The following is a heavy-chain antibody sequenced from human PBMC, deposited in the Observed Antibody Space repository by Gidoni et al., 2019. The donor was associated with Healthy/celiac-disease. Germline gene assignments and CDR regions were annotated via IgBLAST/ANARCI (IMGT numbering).Heavy chain of an antibody. J-gene: IGHJ6*02. CDR1: GFTFSSYA. D-gene: IGHD2-2*01. CDR2: ISSNGGST. CDR3: VKDAASRYYYYGMDV. Sequence: EVQLVESGGGLVQPGGSLRLSCSASGFTFSSYAMHWVRQAPGKGLEYVSAISSNGGSTYYADSVKGRFTISRDNSKNTLYLQMIILRAEDTAVYYCVKDAASRYYYYGMDVWGQGTTVTVSS. V-gene: IGHV3-64D*06.